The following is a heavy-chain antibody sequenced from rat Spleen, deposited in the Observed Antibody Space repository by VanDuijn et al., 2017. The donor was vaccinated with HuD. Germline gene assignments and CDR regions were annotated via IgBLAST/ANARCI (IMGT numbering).Heavy chain of an antibody. J-gene: IGHJ3*01. V-gene: IGHV3-3*01. CDR3: DANYYGTYYYLPFIY. Sequence: EVQLQESGPGLVKPSQSLSLTCSVTGYSITSSYRWNWIRKFPGNKLEWMGYINSAGSTNYNPSLKSRISITRETSKNQFFLQVNSVTTEETATSYCDANYYGTYYYLPFIYWGQGTQVTVSS. D-gene: IGHD1-12*02. CDR2: INSAGST. CDR1: GYSITSSYR.